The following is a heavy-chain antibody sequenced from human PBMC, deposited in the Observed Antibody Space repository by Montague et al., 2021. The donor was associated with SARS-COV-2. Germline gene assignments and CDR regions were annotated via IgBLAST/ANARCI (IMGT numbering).Heavy chain of an antibody. J-gene: IGHJ4*02. D-gene: IGHD3-22*01. V-gene: IGHV4-34*01. CDR2: INHRGST. Sequence: SETLSLTCAVYDGSFSDYSWTWIRQPPGTGLEWIGEINHRGSTNYNPSLKSRVTISVDTSKNQSSLKMTSVTAAATAVYYCARGRQHTNMVVVVVTGGEYYFDFWGQGNLVAVSS. CDR1: DGSFSDYS. CDR3: ARGRQHTNMVVVVVTGGEYYFDF.